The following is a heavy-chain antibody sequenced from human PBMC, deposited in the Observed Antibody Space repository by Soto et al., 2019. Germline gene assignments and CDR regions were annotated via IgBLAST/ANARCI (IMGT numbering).Heavy chain of an antibody. J-gene: IGHJ4*02. CDR3: ARLKGQQLAINFDS. CDR2: IYYSGST. Sequence: SETLSLTCTVSGGSISSSSYYWGWIRQPPGKGLEWIGSIYYSGSTYYNPSLKSRVTISVDTSKNQLSLMLSSVTAADTAVYYCARLKGQQLAINFDSWGQGTLVTVSS. D-gene: IGHD6-13*01. CDR1: GGSISSSSYY. V-gene: IGHV4-39*01.